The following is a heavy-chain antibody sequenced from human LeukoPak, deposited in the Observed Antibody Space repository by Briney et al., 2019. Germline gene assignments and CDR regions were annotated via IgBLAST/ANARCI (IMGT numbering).Heavy chain of an antibody. D-gene: IGHD2-2*01. CDR3: AKDAPVNIVVVPAANS. Sequence: GGSLRLSCAASGFTFSSYAMSWARQAPGKGLEWVSAISGSGGSTYYADSVKGRFTISRDNSKNTLYLQMNSLRAEDTAVYYCAKDAPVNIVVVPAANSWGQGTLVTVSS. J-gene: IGHJ4*02. CDR1: GFTFSSYA. CDR2: ISGSGGST. V-gene: IGHV3-23*01.